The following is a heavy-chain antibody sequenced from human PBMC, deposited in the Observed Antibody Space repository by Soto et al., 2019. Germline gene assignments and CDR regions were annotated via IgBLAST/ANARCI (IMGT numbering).Heavy chain of an antibody. CDR3: ARDGIAVAGTFDY. J-gene: IGHJ4*02. Sequence: ASVKVSCKVSGYTLTELSIHWVRQAPGKGLEWMGGFDPEDGETIYAQKLQGRVTMTTDTSTSTAYMELRSLRSDDTAVYYCARDGIAVAGTFDYWGQGTLVTVSS. CDR2: FDPEDGET. CDR1: GYTLTELS. D-gene: IGHD6-19*01. V-gene: IGHV1-24*01.